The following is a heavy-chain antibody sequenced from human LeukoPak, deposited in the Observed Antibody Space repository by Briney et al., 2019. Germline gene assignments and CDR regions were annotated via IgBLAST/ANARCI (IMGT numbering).Heavy chain of an antibody. V-gene: IGHV3-9*01. J-gene: IGHJ5*02. CDR2: ISWNSANI. D-gene: IGHD6-6*01. Sequence: GRSLRLSCAASGFNFDDYAMHWVRQPPGKSLEWVSGISWNSANIGYADSVKGRFTISRDNAKNSLYLQMNSLRDEDSAFYYCATVAGSSLSRNYFDPWGQGTLVTVSS. CDR3: ATVAGSSLSRNYFDP. CDR1: GFNFDDYA.